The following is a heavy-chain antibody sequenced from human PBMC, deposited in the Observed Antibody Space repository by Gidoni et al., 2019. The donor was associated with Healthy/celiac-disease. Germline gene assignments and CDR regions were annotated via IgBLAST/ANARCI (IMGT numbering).Heavy chain of an antibody. CDR3: ARTLTKEPLRYFDWLESPSPEIDY. J-gene: IGHJ4*02. CDR2: ISYDGSNK. V-gene: IGHV3-30*04. D-gene: IGHD3-9*01. CDR1: GFTFSSYA. Sequence: QVQLVESGGGVVQPGRSLTLSCAASGFTFSSYAMHWVRQAPGKGLEWVAVISYDGSNKYYADSVKGRFTISRDNSKNTLYLQMNSLRAEDTAVYYCARTLTKEPLRYFDWLESPSPEIDYWGQGTLVTVSS.